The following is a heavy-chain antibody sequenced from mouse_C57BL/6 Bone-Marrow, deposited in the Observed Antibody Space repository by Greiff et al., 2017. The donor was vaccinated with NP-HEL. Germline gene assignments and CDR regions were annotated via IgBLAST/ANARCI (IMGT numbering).Heavy chain of an antibody. CDR2: INPYNGGT. D-gene: IGHD2-12*01. J-gene: IGHJ4*01. CDR3: ARPIYDGRPYYYAMDY. CDR1: GYTFTDYY. Sequence: EVQLQQSGPVLVKPGASVKMSCKASGYTFTDYYMNWVKQSHGKSLEWIGVINPYNGGTSYNQKFKGKATLTVDKSSSTAYMELNSLTSEDSAVYYCARPIYDGRPYYYAMDYWGQGTSVTVSS. V-gene: IGHV1-19*01.